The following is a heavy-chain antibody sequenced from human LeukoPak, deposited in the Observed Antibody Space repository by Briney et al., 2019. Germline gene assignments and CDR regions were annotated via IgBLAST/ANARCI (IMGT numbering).Heavy chain of an antibody. V-gene: IGHV4-4*07. CDR2: IYTSGST. CDR3: ARGVRYYYGSGSSNWFDP. D-gene: IGHD3-10*01. CDR1: GGSISRYY. Sequence: SQTLSLTCTVSGGSISRYYWSWIRQPAGKGLECIGLIYTSGSTNYNPSLKSRVTMSVDTSKNQFSLKLSSVTAADTAVYYCARGVRYYYGSGSSNWFDPWGQGTLVTVSS. J-gene: IGHJ5*02.